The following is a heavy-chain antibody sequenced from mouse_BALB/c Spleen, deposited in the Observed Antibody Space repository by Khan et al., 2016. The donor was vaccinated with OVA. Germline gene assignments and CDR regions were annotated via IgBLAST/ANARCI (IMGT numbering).Heavy chain of an antibody. J-gene: IGHJ4*01. CDR3: ARQPYYHYNVMDY. D-gene: IGHD2-10*01. V-gene: IGHV2-6-1*01. CDR1: GFSLTNYG. Sequence: VQLKQSGPGLVAPSQSLSITCTISGFSLTNYGVHWVRQPPGKGLEWLVMMWSDGSTTYNSALKSRLTISKDNSKSQVFLKMNSLQTDDTAMYFCARQPYYHYNVMDYWGQGTPVTVSS. CDR2: MWSDGST.